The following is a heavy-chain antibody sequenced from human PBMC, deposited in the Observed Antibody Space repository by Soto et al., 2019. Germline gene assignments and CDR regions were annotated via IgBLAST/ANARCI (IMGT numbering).Heavy chain of an antibody. CDR1: GFTFSSYA. CDR3: ARAGCDGGSCYTLVGRRYGMAV. J-gene: IGHJ6*02. CDR2: ISYDGSNK. D-gene: IGHD2-15*01. V-gene: IGHV3-30-3*01. Sequence: QVQLVESGGGVVQPGRSLRLSCAASGFTFSSYAMHWVRQAPGKGLEWVAVISYDGSNKYYADSVKGRFTISRDNSKNTLYLQMNSLRAEDTAVYYCARAGCDGGSCYTLVGRRYGMAVWGRGTTVTVSS.